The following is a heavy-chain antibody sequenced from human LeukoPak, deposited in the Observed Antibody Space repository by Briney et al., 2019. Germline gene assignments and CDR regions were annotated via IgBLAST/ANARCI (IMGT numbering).Heavy chain of an antibody. V-gene: IGHV4-39*07. CDR3: ARVNPYYYGSGSYYKVIDY. D-gene: IGHD3-10*01. CDR2: IYYSGST. CDR1: GGSISSSSYY. J-gene: IGHJ4*02. Sequence: PSETLSLTCTVSGGSISSSSYYWGWIRQPPGKGLEWIGSIYYSGSTYYNPSLKSRVTISVDTSKNQFSLKLSSVTAADTAVYYCARVNPYYYGSGSYYKVIDYWGQGTLVTVSS.